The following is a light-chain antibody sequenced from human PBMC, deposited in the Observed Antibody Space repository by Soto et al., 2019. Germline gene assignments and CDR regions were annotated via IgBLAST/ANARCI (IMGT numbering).Light chain of an antibody. CDR1: SSDVGGYNY. CDR2: DVS. J-gene: IGLJ2*01. V-gene: IGLV2-14*03. Sequence: QSALTQPASVSGSPGRSITISCTGTSSDVGGYNYVSWYQQHPGKAPKLMIYDVSNRPSGVSNRFSGSKSGNTASLSISGLQAEDEADYYCSSYTSSITLVFGGGTKVTVL. CDR3: SSYTSSITLV.